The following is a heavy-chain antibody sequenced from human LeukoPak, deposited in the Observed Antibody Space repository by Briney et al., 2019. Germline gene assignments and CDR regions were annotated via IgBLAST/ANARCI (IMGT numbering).Heavy chain of an antibody. D-gene: IGHD2-15*01. CDR1: GGSISSYY. J-gene: IGHJ6*02. V-gene: IGHV4-59*08. CDR2: IYYTGSS. Sequence: PSETLSLTCTVPGGSISSYYWSWIRQPPGKGLEWIGYIYYTGSSNYNPSLKSRVTISVDPSKNQFSLKLSSVTAAATGVYYCAGHVRYSPGSCMDVGGQETTVTVP. CDR3: AGHVRYSPGSCMDV.